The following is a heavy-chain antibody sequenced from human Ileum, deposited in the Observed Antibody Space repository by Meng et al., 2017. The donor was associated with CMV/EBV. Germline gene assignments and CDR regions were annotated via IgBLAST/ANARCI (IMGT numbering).Heavy chain of an antibody. Sequence: YWIGWVRQMPGKGLEWMGIIHPGDSDTRYSPSFQGQVIISADKSITTAYLQWSSLKASDTAMYYCSRHKKAPYCSSTSCYETFGWFDPWGQGTLVTVSS. D-gene: IGHD2-2*01. CDR1: YW. V-gene: IGHV5-51*01. CDR2: IHPGDSDT. J-gene: IGHJ5*02. CDR3: SRHKKAPYCSSTSCYETFGWFDP.